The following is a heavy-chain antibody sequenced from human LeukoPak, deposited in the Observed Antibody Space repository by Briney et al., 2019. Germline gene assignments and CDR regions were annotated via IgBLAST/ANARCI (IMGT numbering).Heavy chain of an antibody. J-gene: IGHJ6*02. CDR2: IYYSGTT. CDR3: ARGPDYGDYARPDYYYYGMDV. Sequence: PSETLSLTCTVSGGSISSYYWSWIRQPPGKGLEWIGYIYYSGTTNYNPSLKGRVTISVDTSKNQFSLKLSSVTTADTAVYYCARGPDYGDYARPDYYYYGMDVWGQGTTVTVSS. D-gene: IGHD4-17*01. V-gene: IGHV4-59*01. CDR1: GGSISSYY.